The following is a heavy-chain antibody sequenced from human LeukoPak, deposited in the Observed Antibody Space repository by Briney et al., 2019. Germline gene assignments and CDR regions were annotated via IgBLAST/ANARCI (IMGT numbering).Heavy chain of an antibody. D-gene: IGHD4-23*01. CDR2: TYYRSRWYN. Sequence: SPTLSLTFAFSGDSVSSNNAAWNWIRQSPSRGLEWLGRTYYRSRWYNDYAVSVKGRITISPDTSRNQFPLHLNSVTPEDTAVYYCAKLGGNFVDFWGQGTLVTVSS. CDR3: AKLGGNFVDF. J-gene: IGHJ4*02. CDR1: GDSVSSNNAA. V-gene: IGHV6-1*01.